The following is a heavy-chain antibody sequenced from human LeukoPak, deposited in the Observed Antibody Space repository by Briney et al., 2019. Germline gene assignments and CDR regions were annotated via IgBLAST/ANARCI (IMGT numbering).Heavy chain of an antibody. Sequence: GGSLRLSCAGSGFTFSNSGMHWVRQAPGKGLEWVAVISHGASSKYHADSVKGRFTISRDNSKNTLYLQMNSLRAEDTALYYCAIHFDQWGQGTLVTVSS. CDR1: GFTFSNSG. CDR3: AIHFDQ. V-gene: IGHV3-30*03. CDR2: ISHGASSK. J-gene: IGHJ4*02.